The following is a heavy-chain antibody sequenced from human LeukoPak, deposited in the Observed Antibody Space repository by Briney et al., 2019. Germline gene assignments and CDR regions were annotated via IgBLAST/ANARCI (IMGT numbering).Heavy chain of an antibody. J-gene: IGHJ4*02. Sequence: GGSLRLSCAASGFTFESYGMNWVRQAPGKGLEWVSYISSSGTTIYYADSVKGRFTISRDNTKNSLYLQMSSLRAEDTAVYYCTRPLAAAGHWGQGTLVTVSS. CDR3: TRPLAAAGH. CDR2: ISSSGTTI. D-gene: IGHD6-13*01. V-gene: IGHV3-48*04. CDR1: GFTFESYG.